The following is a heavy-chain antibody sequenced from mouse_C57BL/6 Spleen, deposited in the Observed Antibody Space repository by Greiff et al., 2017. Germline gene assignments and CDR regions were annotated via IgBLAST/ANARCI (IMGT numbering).Heavy chain of an antibody. CDR2: INPNNGGT. V-gene: IGHV1-18*01. Sequence: EVQLQQSGPELVKPGASVKIPCKASGYTFTDYNMDWVKQSHGKSLAWIGDINPNNGGTIYNQKFKGKATLTVDKSSSTAYMELRSLTSEDTAVYYCARSLSYYGSSYDYAMDYWGQGTSVTVSS. J-gene: IGHJ4*01. CDR1: GYTFTDYN. CDR3: ARSLSYYGSSYDYAMDY. D-gene: IGHD1-1*01.